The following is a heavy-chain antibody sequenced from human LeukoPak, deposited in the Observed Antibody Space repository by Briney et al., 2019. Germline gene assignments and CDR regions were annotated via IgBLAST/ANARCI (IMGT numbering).Heavy chain of an antibody. Sequence: ASVKVSCKASGYIFTAYYMHWVRQAPGLGLEWMGGINPNSGGTNYAQKFQVRVTMTRDTSIRTIFMELSTLTSDDTAVYYCARAPVGGPLDYWGQGTLVTVTS. CDR1: GYIFTAYY. CDR3: ARAPVGGPLDY. CDR2: INPNSGGT. J-gene: IGHJ4*02. D-gene: IGHD6-19*01. V-gene: IGHV1-2*02.